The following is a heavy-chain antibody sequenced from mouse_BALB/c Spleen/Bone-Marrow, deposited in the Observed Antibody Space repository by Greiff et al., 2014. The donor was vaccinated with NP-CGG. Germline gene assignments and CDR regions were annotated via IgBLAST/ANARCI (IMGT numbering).Heavy chain of an antibody. D-gene: IGHD2-1*01. CDR2: IDPANGNT. Sequence: VQLKQSGAELVKPGASVKVSCTASGFNIKDTYMHWVKQRPEQGLEGIGRIDPANGNTKYVPTFQGKATITADTSSNTAYLQLSSLTSEDTAVYYCASSGNYEGGAMDYWGQGISVTVSS. CDR3: ASSGNYEGGAMDY. V-gene: IGHV14-3*02. CDR1: GFNIKDTY. J-gene: IGHJ4*01.